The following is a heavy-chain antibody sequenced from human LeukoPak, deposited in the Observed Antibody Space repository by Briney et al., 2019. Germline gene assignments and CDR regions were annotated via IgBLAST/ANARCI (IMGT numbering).Heavy chain of an antibody. Sequence: GGSLRLSCTASGFTFGDYAMSWVRQAPGKGLEWVGFIRSKAYGGTTEYAASVKGRFTISRDDSKSIAYLQMNSLKTEDTAVYYCTTQYYDLFSVGLSFEYWGQGTLVTVSS. CDR2: IRSKAYGGTT. J-gene: IGHJ4*02. D-gene: IGHD3-9*01. V-gene: IGHV3-49*04. CDR1: GFTFGDYA. CDR3: TTQYYDLFSVGLSFEY.